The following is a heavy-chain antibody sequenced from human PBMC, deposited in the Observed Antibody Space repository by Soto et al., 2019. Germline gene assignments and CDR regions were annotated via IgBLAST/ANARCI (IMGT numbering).Heavy chain of an antibody. CDR3: AREGDRYGTVCFDS. V-gene: IGHV3-23*01. Sequence: EVQLLDSGGGLVQPGGSLRLSCAASGFTFSSYGMSWVRQAPGKGLEWVAGIPVIGERRYYADSVKGRFTISRDNAKNTLYLQMNSLRVEDAAVYFCAREGDRYGTVCFDSWGQGTLVTASS. D-gene: IGHD1-1*01. CDR2: IPVIGERR. J-gene: IGHJ4*02. CDR1: GFTFSSYG.